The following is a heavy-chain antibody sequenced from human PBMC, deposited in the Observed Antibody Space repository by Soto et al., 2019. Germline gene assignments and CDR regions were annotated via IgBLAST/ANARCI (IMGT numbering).Heavy chain of an antibody. D-gene: IGHD3-10*01. CDR1: GFTFSSYG. CDR3: ASGSYYTVDY. CDR2: ISYDGSNK. J-gene: IGHJ4*02. V-gene: IGHV3-30*03. Sequence: GGSLRLSCAASGFTFSSYGMHWVRQAPGKGLEWVAVISYDGSNKYYADSVKGRFTISRDNSKNTLYLQMNSLRAEDTAVYYCASGSYYTVDYWGQGTLVTVSS.